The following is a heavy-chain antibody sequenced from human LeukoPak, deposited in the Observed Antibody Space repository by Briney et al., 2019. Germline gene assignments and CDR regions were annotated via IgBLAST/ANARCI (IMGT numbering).Heavy chain of an antibody. CDR1: GGSISSGGYS. Sequence: PSQTLSLTCAVSGGSISSGGYSWSWIRRPPGKGLEWIGYIYHSGSTYYNPSLKSRVTISVDRSKNQFSLKLSSVTAADTAVYFCARGRGGRLKFPYFDYWGQGTLVTVSS. D-gene: IGHD5-24*01. CDR3: ARGRGGRLKFPYFDY. V-gene: IGHV4-30-2*01. J-gene: IGHJ4*02. CDR2: IYHSGST.